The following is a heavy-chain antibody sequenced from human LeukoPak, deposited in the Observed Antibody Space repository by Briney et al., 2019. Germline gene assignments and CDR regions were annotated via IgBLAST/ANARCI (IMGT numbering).Heavy chain of an antibody. CDR3: ARDRVAYYYDSSGYGMDV. CDR2: IYYSGST. V-gene: IGHV4-59*12. CDR1: GGSISSYY. J-gene: IGHJ6*02. D-gene: IGHD3-22*01. Sequence: SETLSLTCTVSGGSISSYYWSWIRQPPGKGLEWIGYIYYSGSTNYNPSLKSRVTISVDTSKNQFSLKLSSVTAADTAVYYCARDRVAYYYDSSGYGMDVWGQGTTVTVSS.